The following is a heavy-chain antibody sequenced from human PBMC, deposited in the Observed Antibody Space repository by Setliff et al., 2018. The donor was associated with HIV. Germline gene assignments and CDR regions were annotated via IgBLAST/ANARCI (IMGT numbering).Heavy chain of an antibody. V-gene: IGHV4-39*01. J-gene: IGHJ5*02. Sequence: SETLSLTCTVSGGSISSSSNYWGWIRQPPGKGLEWIGNIYYSGSTYYNPSLKSRVTISVDMSKNQFSLRLTSVTAADTAMYYCARHDFWSGYHNWFDPWGQGTLGTVS. CDR1: GGSISSSSNY. CDR3: ARHDFWSGYHNWFDP. D-gene: IGHD3-3*01. CDR2: IYYSGST.